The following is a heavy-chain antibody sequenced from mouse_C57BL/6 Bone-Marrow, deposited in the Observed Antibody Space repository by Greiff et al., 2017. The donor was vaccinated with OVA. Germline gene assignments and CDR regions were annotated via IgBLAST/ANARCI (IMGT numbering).Heavy chain of an antibody. CDR2: INPYNGGT. CDR3: ARNWDWYFDV. Sequence: VQLKESGPVLVKPGASVKMSCKASGYTFTDYYMNWVKQSHGKSLEWIGVINPYNGGTSYNQKFKGKATLTVDKSSSTAYMELNSLTSEDSAVYYCARNWDWYFDVWGTGTTVTVSS. J-gene: IGHJ1*03. V-gene: IGHV1-19*01. CDR1: GYTFTDYY. D-gene: IGHD4-1*01.